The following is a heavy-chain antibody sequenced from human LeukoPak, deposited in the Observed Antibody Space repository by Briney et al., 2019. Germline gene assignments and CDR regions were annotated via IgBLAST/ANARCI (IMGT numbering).Heavy chain of an antibody. CDR2: IGTAGDT. CDR1: GFTFSSYD. J-gene: IGHJ4*02. CDR3: ARGRGTIAVAGFFDY. V-gene: IGHV3-13*01. Sequence: GGSLRLSCAASGFTFSSYDMHWVRQATGKGLEWVSAIGTAGDTYYPGSVKGRFTISRENAKNSLYLQMNSLRAGDTAVYYCARGRGTIAVAGFFDYWGQGTLVTVSS. D-gene: IGHD6-19*01.